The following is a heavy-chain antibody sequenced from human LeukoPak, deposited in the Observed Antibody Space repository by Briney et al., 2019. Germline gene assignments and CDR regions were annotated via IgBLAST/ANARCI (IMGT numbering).Heavy chain of an antibody. J-gene: IGHJ4*02. CDR2: IYTSGST. D-gene: IGHD6-6*01. V-gene: IGHV4-61*02. CDR3: ARRRHLDY. Sequence: SQTLSLTRTVSGGSISSGSYYWSWIRQPAGKGLEWIGRIYTSGSTNYNPSLKSRVTISVDTSKNQFSLKLSSVTAADTAVYYCARRRHLDYWGQGTLVTVSS. CDR1: GGSISSGSYY.